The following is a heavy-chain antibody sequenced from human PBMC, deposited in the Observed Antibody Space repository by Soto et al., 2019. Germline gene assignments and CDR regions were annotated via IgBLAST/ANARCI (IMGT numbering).Heavy chain of an antibody. D-gene: IGHD3-3*01. CDR2: ISSSSSTI. Sequence: GGSLRLSCAASGFTFSSYSMNWVRQAPGKGLEWVSYISSSSSTIYYADSVKGRFTISGDNSKNTLYLQMNSLRAEDTAVYYCARDKRDLRFLEWSYYFDYWGQGTLVTVSS. CDR1: GFTFSSYS. V-gene: IGHV3-48*01. CDR3: ARDKRDLRFLEWSYYFDY. J-gene: IGHJ4*02.